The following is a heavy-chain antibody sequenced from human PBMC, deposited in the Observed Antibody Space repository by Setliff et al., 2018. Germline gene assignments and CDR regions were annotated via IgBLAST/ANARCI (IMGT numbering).Heavy chain of an antibody. J-gene: IGHJ3*02. D-gene: IGHD3-22*01. CDR2: INHSGST. Sequence: PSETLSLTCAVYGGSFSGYYWSWIRQPPGKGLEWIGEINHSGSTNYNPSLKSRVTISVDTSKKQFSLKLSSVTAADTAVYYCARGRGISMIVVVTHDAFDIWGQGTMVTVSS. CDR3: ARGRGISMIVVVTHDAFDI. V-gene: IGHV4-34*01. CDR1: GGSFSGYY.